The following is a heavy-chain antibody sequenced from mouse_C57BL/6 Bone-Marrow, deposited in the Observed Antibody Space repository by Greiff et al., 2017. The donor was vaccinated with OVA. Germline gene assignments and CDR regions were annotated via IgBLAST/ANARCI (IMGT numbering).Heavy chain of an antibody. D-gene: IGHD4-1*01. Sequence: VQLQQSGPELVKPGASVKISCKASGYSFTGYYMNWVKQSPEKSLEWIGEINPSTGGTTYNQKFKAKATLTVDKSSSTAYMQLKSLTSEDSAVYYCARGLTGDAMDYWGQGTSVTVSS. CDR1: GYSFTGYY. CDR2: INPSTGGT. J-gene: IGHJ4*01. CDR3: ARGLTGDAMDY. V-gene: IGHV1-42*01.